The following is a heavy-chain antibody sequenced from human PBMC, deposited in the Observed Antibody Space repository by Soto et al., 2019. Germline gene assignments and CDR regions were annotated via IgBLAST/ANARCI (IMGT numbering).Heavy chain of an antibody. CDR3: AKDLYGEARGAFDI. Sequence: EVQLVESGGGLVQPGRSLRLSCAASGFTVDDYAMHWVRQAPGKGLEWVSGISWNSGSIGYADSVKGRFTISRDNAKNSLYLQMNSLRAEDTAVYYCAKDLYGEARGAFDIWGQGTMVTVSS. J-gene: IGHJ3*02. V-gene: IGHV3-9*01. D-gene: IGHD3-10*01. CDR1: GFTVDDYA. CDR2: ISWNSGSI.